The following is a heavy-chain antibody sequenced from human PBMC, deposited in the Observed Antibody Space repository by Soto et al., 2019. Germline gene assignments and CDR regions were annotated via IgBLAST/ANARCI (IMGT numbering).Heavy chain of an antibody. CDR1: GYTFTGYY. D-gene: IGHD3-16*01. CDR3: ARWGGIRRSHDAFDI. V-gene: IGHV1-2*02. CDR2: INPNSGGT. Sequence: ASVKVSCKASGYTFTGYYMHWVRQAPGQGLEWMGWINPNSGGTNYAQKFQGRVTMPRDTSISTAYMELSRLRSDDTAVYYCARWGGIRRSHDAFDIWGQGTMVTVSS. J-gene: IGHJ3*02.